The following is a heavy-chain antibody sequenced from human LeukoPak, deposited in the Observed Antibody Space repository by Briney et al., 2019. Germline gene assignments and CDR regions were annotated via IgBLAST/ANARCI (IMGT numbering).Heavy chain of an antibody. CDR2: ISGSGGST. J-gene: IGHJ4*02. V-gene: IGHV3-23*01. CDR1: GFTFSSYA. Sequence: PGGSLRLSCAASGFTFSSYAMNWVRQAPGKGLEWVSAISGSGGSTYYADSVKGRFTISRDNSKNTLYLQMNSLRAEDTAVYYCAKDRRTMVRGIYFDYWGQGTLVTVSS. D-gene: IGHD3-10*01. CDR3: AKDRRTMVRGIYFDY.